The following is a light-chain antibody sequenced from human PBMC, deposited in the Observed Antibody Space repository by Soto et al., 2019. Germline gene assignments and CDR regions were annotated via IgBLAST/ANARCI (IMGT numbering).Light chain of an antibody. V-gene: IGKV3D-15*01. J-gene: IGKJ4*01. Sequence: IVMTHSPSTLSVSPWDRATLSFMASQSVDNDLAWYQQKPGQPPRLLIYDASTRATGIPARFSGSQSGTEFTLTISSLLSEDFAVYSCQQYNNWPLTFGGGTKVDIK. CDR1: QSVDND. CDR2: DAS. CDR3: QQYNNWPLT.